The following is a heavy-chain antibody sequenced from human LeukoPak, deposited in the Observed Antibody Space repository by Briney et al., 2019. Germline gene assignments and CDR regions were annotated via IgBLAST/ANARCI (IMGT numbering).Heavy chain of an antibody. CDR1: GFTFDDYA. CDR3: DKDKSRGQYYYDSSGIFDY. D-gene: IGHD3-22*01. V-gene: IGHV3-9*01. J-gene: IGHJ4*02. Sequence: GRSLRLSCAASGFTFDDYAMHWVRQAPGKGLEWVSGISWNSGSIGYADSAKGRFTISRDNAKNSLYLQMNSLRAEDTALYYCDKDKSRGQYYYDSSGIFDYWGQGNLVTVSS. CDR2: ISWNSGSI.